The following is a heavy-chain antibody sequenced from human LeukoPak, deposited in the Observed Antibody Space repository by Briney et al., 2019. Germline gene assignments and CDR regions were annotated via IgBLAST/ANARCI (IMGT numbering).Heavy chain of an antibody. V-gene: IGHV3-9*01. Sequence: GGSLRLSCAASGFTFDDYAMHWVRQAPGKGLEWVSGITWNSGSMDYADSVKGRFTISRDNAENSLYLQMNSLRAEDTALYYCAKDYRRYDFWSGYYTYWGQGTLVTVSS. D-gene: IGHD3-3*01. CDR2: ITWNSGSM. J-gene: IGHJ4*02. CDR1: GFTFDDYA. CDR3: AKDYRRYDFWSGYYTY.